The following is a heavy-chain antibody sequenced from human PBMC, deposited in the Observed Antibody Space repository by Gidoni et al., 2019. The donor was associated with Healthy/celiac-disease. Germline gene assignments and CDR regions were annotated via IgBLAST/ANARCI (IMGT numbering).Heavy chain of an antibody. J-gene: IGHJ4*02. D-gene: IGHD6-13*01. CDR1: GFSLSNARMG. Sequence: QVTLKESGPVLVKPTETLTLTCTVSGFSLSNARMGVSWIRQPPGKALEWLAHIFSNDEKSYSTSLKSRLTISKDTSKSQLVLTMTNMDPVDTATYYCARIRWRHSLSYSSSWSELSVLLDYWGQGTLVTVSS. CDR2: IFSNDEK. V-gene: IGHV2-26*01. CDR3: ARIRWRHSLSYSSSWSELSVLLDY.